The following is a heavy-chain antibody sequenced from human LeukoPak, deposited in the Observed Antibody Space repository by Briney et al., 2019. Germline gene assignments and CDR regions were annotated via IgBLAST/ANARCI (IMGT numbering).Heavy chain of an antibody. CDR2: ISSDGSEK. Sequence: GGSLRLSCAASGFSLGHYSMHWVRQAPGKGLEWLALISSDGSEKHYADSVKGRFSVSRDNSNNTLDLQMNNLTPEDTAVYFCARGRVLIVPIGMKYWGQGTLVAVPS. CDR1: GFSLGHYS. CDR3: ARGRVLIVPIGMKY. V-gene: IGHV3-30*04. J-gene: IGHJ4*02. D-gene: IGHD5-12*01.